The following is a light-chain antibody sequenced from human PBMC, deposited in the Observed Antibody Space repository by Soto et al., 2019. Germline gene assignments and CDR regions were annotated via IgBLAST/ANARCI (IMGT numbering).Light chain of an antibody. CDR2: GAS. CDR3: QQYCSSSWT. CDR1: QSVSGSH. J-gene: IGKJ1*01. V-gene: IGKV3-20*01. Sequence: DIELTQSPCSLSSSLGDRATLSCRASQSVSGSHLAWYQQKPGQAPRLLIYGASSRATGIPYRFSGSGSGTDFTLTISRLEPEDFAIYYCQQYCSSSWTFGQGTKVDIK.